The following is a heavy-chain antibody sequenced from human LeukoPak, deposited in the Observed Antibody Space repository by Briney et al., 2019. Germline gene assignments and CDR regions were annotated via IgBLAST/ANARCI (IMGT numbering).Heavy chain of an antibody. Sequence: GGSLRLACAASGFTFSTYAMNWVRQAPGKGLEWVSAISGSGGSTYYADSVKGRFTISRDNSKNTLYLQMNSLRADDTAVYSCAKDAVPSNWGTLGLFDYWGQGTLVTVSS. CDR1: GFTFSTYA. CDR2: ISGSGGST. CDR3: AKDAVPSNWGTLGLFDY. V-gene: IGHV3-23*01. D-gene: IGHD7-27*01. J-gene: IGHJ4*02.